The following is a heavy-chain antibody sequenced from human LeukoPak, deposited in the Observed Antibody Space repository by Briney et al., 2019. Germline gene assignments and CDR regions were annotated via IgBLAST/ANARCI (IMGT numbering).Heavy chain of an antibody. D-gene: IGHD1-14*01. CDR1: GGSFSGYY. Sequence: SETLSLTCAVYGGSFSGYYWSWIRQPPGKGLEWIGEINHSGSTNYNPSLKSRVTISVDTSKNQFSLKLSSVTAADTAVYYCASYHKKESDFDYWGQGTLVTVSS. V-gene: IGHV4-34*01. CDR2: INHSGST. CDR3: ASYHKKESDFDY. J-gene: IGHJ4*02.